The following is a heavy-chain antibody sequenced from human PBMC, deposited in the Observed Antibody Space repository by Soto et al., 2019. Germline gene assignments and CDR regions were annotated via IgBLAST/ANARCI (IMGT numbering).Heavy chain of an antibody. Sequence: EVQLVESGGGLVQPGGSLRLSCAASGFTFSSYEMNWVRQAPGKGLEWVSYISGGGSTMYYADSVKGRFTISRDNAKNSLVLQMNSLRAEDTAVYYCAREGEGSGYYSDAFDIWGQGTMVTVSS. V-gene: IGHV3-48*03. J-gene: IGHJ3*02. D-gene: IGHD3-22*01. CDR3: AREGEGSGYYSDAFDI. CDR2: ISGGGSTM. CDR1: GFTFSSYE.